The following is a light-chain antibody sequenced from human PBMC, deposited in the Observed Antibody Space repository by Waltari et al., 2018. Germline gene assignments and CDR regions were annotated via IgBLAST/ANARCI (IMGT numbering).Light chain of an antibody. J-gene: IGKJ3*01. V-gene: IGKV4-1*01. CDR3: QQYYSSPFT. Sequence: DIVMTQSPDSLAVSLGERATSNGKPGQSVLFSSNNRNYLAWYQQKPGQSPKLVLYWASTRESGVPDRFSGSGSATDFTLTISSLQAEDVAVYYCQQYYSSPFTFGPGTKLEIK. CDR1: QSVLFSSNNRNY. CDR2: WAS.